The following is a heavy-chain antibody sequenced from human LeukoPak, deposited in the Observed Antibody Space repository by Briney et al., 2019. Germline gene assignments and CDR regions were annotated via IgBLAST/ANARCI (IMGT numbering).Heavy chain of an antibody. V-gene: IGHV3-11*06. CDR3: ARDYNYAMDV. CDR1: GFTFSDYY. CDR2: ISGSSRDT. J-gene: IGHJ6*02. Sequence: GGPLRLSCAASGFTFSDYYMSWIREAPGKGLEWVSYISGSSRDTYYADSVKGRFTISRDDAKNSLCLQMSGLRDEDTAVYYCARDYNYAMDVWGQGTTVTVSS.